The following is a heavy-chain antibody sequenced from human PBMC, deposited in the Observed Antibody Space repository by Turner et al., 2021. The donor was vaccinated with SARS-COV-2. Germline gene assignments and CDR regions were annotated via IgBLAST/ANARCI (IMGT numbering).Heavy chain of an antibody. CDR2: ISYDGSSK. D-gene: IGHD5-12*01. J-gene: IGHJ6*02. CDR3: AKVSPNRGLRPYYYYYGMDV. CDR1: ASTFVGYA. V-gene: IGHV3-30*18. Sequence: QVQLVESGGGVVRPGRSLDPSFQAFASTFVGYAMHWVRQAPGKGLEWVAVISYDGSSKYYADSVKGRFTSSRDNSKNTLYLQMNSLRAEDTAVYYCAKVSPNRGLRPYYYYYGMDVWGQGTTVTVSS.